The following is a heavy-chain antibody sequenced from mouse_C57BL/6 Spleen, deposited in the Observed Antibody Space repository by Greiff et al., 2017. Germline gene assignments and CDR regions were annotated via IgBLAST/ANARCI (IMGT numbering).Heavy chain of an antibody. D-gene: IGHD2-4*01. CDR2: IYPGDGDT. J-gene: IGHJ4*01. V-gene: IGHV1-82*01. CDR3: ASYYYDRNYYAMDY. Sequence: QVQLKQSGPELVKPGASVKISCKASGYAFSSSWMNWVKQRPGKGLEWIGRIYPGDGDTNYNGKFKGKATLTADKSSSTAYMQLSSLTSEDSAVYFCASYYYDRNYYAMDYWGQGTSVTVSS. CDR1: GYAFSSSW.